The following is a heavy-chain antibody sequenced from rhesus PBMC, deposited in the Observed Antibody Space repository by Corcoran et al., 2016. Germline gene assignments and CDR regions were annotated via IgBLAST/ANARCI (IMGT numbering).Heavy chain of an antibody. V-gene: IGHV4-122*02. CDR1: GGSISSGYYY. J-gene: IGHJ4*01. CDR3: ARGYGSSPFDY. Sequence: QVQLQESGPGLVKPSETLSLTCAVSGGSISSGYYYWSWIRQPPGKGLEWIGSITYSGSTSYNPSLKSRVTISRDTSKNQCSLKLSSVTAADTAVYYCARGYGSSPFDYWGQGVLVTVSS. CDR2: ITYSGST. D-gene: IGHD4-29*01.